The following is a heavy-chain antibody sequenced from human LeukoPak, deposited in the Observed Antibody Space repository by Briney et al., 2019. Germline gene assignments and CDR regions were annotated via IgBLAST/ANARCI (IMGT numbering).Heavy chain of an antibody. CDR1: GGSISSSSYY. J-gene: IGHJ4*02. CDR3: ARQILWFGNYDY. D-gene: IGHD3-10*01. Sequence: SETLSLTCTVSGGSISSSSYYWGWIRQPPGKGLEWIGSIYYSGSTYYNPSLKIRVTISVDTSKNQFSLKLSSVTAADTAVYYCARQILWFGNYDYWGQGTLVTVSS. V-gene: IGHV4-39*01. CDR2: IYYSGST.